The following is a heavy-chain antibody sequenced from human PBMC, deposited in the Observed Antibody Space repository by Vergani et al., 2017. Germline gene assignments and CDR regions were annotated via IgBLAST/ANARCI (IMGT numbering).Heavy chain of an antibody. CDR3: ARSRPYCTSGSCPAI. CDR2: IHTGGST. J-gene: IGHJ4*02. CDR1: GESIRSGSHY. D-gene: IGHD2-15*01. V-gene: IGHV4-61*02. Sequence: QVKLQESGPGLLKPSQTLSLTCTVSGESIRSGSHYWSWIRQPAGKGPEWIGHIHTGGSTDLNPSFKSRVSISVDTSKTQFSQKLNSVTDADTAVYYCARSRPYCTSGSCPAIWGQGTLVTVSS.